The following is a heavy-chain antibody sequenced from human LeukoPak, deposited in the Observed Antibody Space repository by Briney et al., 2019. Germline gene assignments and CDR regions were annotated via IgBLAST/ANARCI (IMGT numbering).Heavy chain of an antibody. V-gene: IGHV3-7*01. Sequence: GGSLRLSCAASGFTFSSYAMSWFRQTPGKGLEWVGNIHQDGSVTNYVDAVKGRFTISRDNARNSVFLQLNSLRAEDTALYYCARGRGWVDHWGQGALVTVSS. CDR2: IHQDGSVT. J-gene: IGHJ4*02. CDR1: GFTFSSYA. CDR3: ARGRGWVDH. D-gene: IGHD3-16*01.